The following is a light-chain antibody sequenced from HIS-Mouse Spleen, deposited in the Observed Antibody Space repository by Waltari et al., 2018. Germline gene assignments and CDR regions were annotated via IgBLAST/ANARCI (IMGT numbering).Light chain of an antibody. CDR2: EDS. CDR3: YSTDSGGNHRV. J-gene: IGLJ2*01. CDR1: PLPKKL. Sequence: SYELTQPPSVPVSPGQTARITCSGYPLPKKLAYWYHQKSSQAPGLVIYEDSKRPPGIPGGFSGSSSGTMDTLTISGAQVEDEADYYCYSTDSGGNHRVFGGGTKLTVL. V-gene: IGLV3-10*01.